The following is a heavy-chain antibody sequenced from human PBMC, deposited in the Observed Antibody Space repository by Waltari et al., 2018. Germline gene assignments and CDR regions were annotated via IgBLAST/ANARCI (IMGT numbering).Heavy chain of an antibody. CDR2: IYYRGST. CDR3: AREESRYYHMDV. J-gene: IGHJ6*03. CDR1: GGSISSSSYY. Sequence: HLQLQESGPGLVKPSETLSLTCTVSGGSISSSSYYWGWIRQPPGKGLEWIGSIYYRGSTYYNPSLKGRFAISVDTSKNQFALKLGSVTAADTAVYYCAREESRYYHMDVWGKGTTVTISS. V-gene: IGHV4-39*07. D-gene: IGHD3-10*01.